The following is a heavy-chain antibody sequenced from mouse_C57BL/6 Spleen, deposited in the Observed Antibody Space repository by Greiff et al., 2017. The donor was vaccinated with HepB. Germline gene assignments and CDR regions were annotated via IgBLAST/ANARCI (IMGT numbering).Heavy chain of an antibody. CDR3: AIITTVAY. CDR1: GYTFTSYW. V-gene: IGHV1-69*01. D-gene: IGHD1-1*01. J-gene: IGHJ3*01. CDR2: IDPSDSYT. Sequence: QVQLQQSGAELVMPGASVKLSCKASGYTFTSYWMHWVKQRPGQGLEWIGEIDPSDSYTNYNQKFKGKSTLTVDKSSSTAYMQLSSLTSEDSAVYYCAIITTVAYWGQGTLVTVSA.